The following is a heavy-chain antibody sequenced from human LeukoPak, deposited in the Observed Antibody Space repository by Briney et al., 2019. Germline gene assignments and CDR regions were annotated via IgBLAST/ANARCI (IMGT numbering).Heavy chain of an antibody. J-gene: IGHJ4*02. CDR1: GFTFSAYA. V-gene: IGHV3-64*04. Sequence: GGSLRLSCSASGFTFSAYAMYWVRQAPGKGLEYVSGISSNGGSSFYADSVKGRFTISRDNSKNTLYLQMNSLRAEDTAVYYCARFTHGGDFDYWGQGTLVTVSS. CDR2: ISSNGGSS. D-gene: IGHD2-21*01. CDR3: ARFTHGGDFDY.